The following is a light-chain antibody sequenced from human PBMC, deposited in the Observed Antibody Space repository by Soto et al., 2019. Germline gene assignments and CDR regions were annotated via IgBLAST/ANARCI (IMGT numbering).Light chain of an antibody. CDR1: QSISSH. CDR2: AAS. J-gene: IGKJ4*01. Sequence: QMTQSPSSLFASVGDRVTITCRARQSISSHLYWYQQKVGQTPRLLIYAASTLQSEVPPTFSGSGSVTEFPLTISGIQREDFATYYCQQSHSAPLAFGGGTK. V-gene: IGKV1-39*01. CDR3: QQSHSAPLA.